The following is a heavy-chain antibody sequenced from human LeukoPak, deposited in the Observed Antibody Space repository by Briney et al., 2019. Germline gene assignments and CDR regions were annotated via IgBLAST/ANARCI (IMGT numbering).Heavy chain of an antibody. Sequence: GGSLRLSCAASGFTFSSYAMHWVRQAPGKGLEWVAVISYDGSNKYYADSVKGRFTISRDNSKNTLYLQMNSLRAEDTAVYYCARDPVAFVGTFDYWGQGTLVTVSS. CDR3: ARDPVAFVGTFDY. V-gene: IGHV3-30-3*01. D-gene: IGHD2-21*01. CDR2: ISYDGSNK. CDR1: GFTFSSYA. J-gene: IGHJ4*02.